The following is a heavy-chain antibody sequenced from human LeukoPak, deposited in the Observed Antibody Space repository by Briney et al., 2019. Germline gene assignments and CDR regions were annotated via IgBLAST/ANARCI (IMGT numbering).Heavy chain of an antibody. CDR1: GFTFSNAW. CDR3: ARGGTGSENDY. CDR2: ITTRSDYT. J-gene: IGHJ4*02. Sequence: SGGSLRLSCAASGFTFSNAWMNWVRQAPGKGLEWISSITTRSDYTYYTDSVEGRFTISRDDAKNSLFLQMNSLRVEDTAIYYCARGGTGSENDYWGQGILVTVSS. D-gene: IGHD3-9*01. V-gene: IGHV3-21*01.